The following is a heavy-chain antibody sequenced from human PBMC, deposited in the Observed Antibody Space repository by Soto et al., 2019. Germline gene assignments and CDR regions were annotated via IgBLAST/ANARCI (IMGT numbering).Heavy chain of an antibody. CDR2: MFPGDSDT. D-gene: IGHD6-19*01. Sequence: PVESLKISCKGAGYIFTTYWICWFLQLPGQGLEWMGVMFPGDSDTRYSPSFQGQVTMSADPSTNTAYLEWSSLKAADSAMYYCARVPDSSLGTMDVWGQGTTVIVSS. CDR1: GYIFTTYW. J-gene: IGHJ6*02. CDR3: ARVPDSSLGTMDV. V-gene: IGHV5-51*01.